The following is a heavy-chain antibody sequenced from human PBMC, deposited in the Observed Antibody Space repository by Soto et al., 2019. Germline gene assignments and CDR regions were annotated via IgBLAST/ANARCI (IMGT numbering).Heavy chain of an antibody. J-gene: IGHJ6*02. Sequence: QVQLVESGGGVVQPGRSLRLSCAASGFTFSSYAMHWVRQAPGKGLEWVALISYDGNNKYYADSVKGRFTISRDNSKNTLYLQMNSLRPEDTAVYYCARDHNSGWYPPAYCYGMDVWRQGSTVTVSS. CDR2: ISYDGNNK. D-gene: IGHD6-19*01. CDR1: GFTFSSYA. V-gene: IGHV3-30-3*01. CDR3: ARDHNSGWYPPAYCYGMDV.